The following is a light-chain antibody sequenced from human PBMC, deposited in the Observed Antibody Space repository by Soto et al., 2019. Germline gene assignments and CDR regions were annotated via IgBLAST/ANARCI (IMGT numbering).Light chain of an antibody. CDR3: TSYTRTSSTTYV. Sequence: QSALTQPASVSGSPGQSITISCTGTSSDVGGYNYVSWYQQRPGKAPKLMIYDVSNRPSGVSNRFSGSKSGNTASLTISGLQAEDEADYYCTSYTRTSSTTYVFGTGTKLTVL. CDR2: DVS. CDR1: SSDVGGYNY. J-gene: IGLJ1*01. V-gene: IGLV2-14*01.